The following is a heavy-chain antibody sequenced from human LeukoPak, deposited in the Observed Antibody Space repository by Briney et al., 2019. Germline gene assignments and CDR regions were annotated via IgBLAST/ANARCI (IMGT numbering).Heavy chain of an antibody. CDR1: GFTFSSYW. J-gene: IGHJ4*02. Sequence: GGSLRLSCAVSGFTFSSYWMTWVRQAPGKGLEWVANIKHDGSERYYVDSVKARFTISRDNVKNSLFLQMNSLSAEDTGVYYCARAGLTVAADYWGQGTLVTVSS. D-gene: IGHD6-19*01. V-gene: IGHV3-7*03. CDR3: ARAGLTVAADY. CDR2: IKHDGSER.